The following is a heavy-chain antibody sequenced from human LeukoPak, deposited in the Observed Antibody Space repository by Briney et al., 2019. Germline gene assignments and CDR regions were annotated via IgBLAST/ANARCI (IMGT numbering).Heavy chain of an antibody. Sequence: SETLSLTCTVSGGSVSSGSYYWSWNRQPPGKGLVWNGYICYSRSTNANPSIKRRVTISVDTSKTQCSLKLSSVTAADTAVYYCARGDRYYDILTGYYSGADYYYYGMDVWGQGTTVTVSS. CDR1: GGSVSSGSYY. CDR2: ICYSRST. J-gene: IGHJ6*02. D-gene: IGHD3-9*01. CDR3: ARGDRYYDILTGYYSGADYYYYGMDV. V-gene: IGHV4-61*01.